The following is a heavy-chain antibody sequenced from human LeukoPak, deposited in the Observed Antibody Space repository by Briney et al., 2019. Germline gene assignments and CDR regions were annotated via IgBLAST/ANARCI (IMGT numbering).Heavy chain of an antibody. CDR1: GFTLTNYW. V-gene: IGHV3-30-3*01. D-gene: IGHD2-15*01. CDR2: ISPHVTTK. Sequence: PVWSQRLSYGASGFTLTNYWINWVRQAPRHGLEGLIVISPHVTTKYYSDSVKGKFTVDRDNSQSTLYLQMNSVRDKDTAVYYCGRDLTTLELPGYYYGMDVWGQGTTVTVSS. J-gene: IGHJ6*02. CDR3: GRDLTTLELPGYYYGMDV.